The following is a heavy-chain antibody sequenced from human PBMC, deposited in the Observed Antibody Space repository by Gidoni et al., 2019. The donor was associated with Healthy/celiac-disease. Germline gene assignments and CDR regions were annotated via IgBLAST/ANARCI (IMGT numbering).Heavy chain of an antibody. Sequence: QVQLVQSGGCVVPPGGSLRLSGAASGFPFSSYAMHWVRQAPGKGLEWGTVISYDGSNKYYADSVKGRFTISRDNSKNTRYLQMNSLRAEDTAVYYCARGKGVWGKGTTVTGSS. V-gene: IGHV3-30*04. CDR3: ARGKGV. CDR1: GFPFSSYA. J-gene: IGHJ6*04. CDR2: ISYDGSNK.